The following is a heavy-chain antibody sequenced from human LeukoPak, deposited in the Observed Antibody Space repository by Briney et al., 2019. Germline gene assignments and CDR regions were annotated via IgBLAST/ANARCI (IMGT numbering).Heavy chain of an antibody. V-gene: IGHV3-48*03. J-gene: IGHJ6*04. CDR3: AELGITMIGGV. Sequence: PGGSLRLSCAASGLIISSYEMSWVRQAAGKGLEWISYISSSGSTIYYADSVKGRFTIPRDNAKNSLYLQMNSLRAEDTAVYYCAELGITMIGGVWGKGTTVTISS. D-gene: IGHD3-10*02. CDR1: GLIISSYE. CDR2: ISSSGSTI.